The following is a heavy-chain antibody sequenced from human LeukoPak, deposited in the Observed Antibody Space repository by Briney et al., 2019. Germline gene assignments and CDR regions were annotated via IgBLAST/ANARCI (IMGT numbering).Heavy chain of an antibody. CDR1: GFTFSDYA. J-gene: IGHJ6*04. V-gene: IGHV3-30*04. CDR3: AREWDGVATIHYYYYYGMDV. D-gene: IGHD5-12*01. CDR2: ISYDGSNK. Sequence: PGGSLRLSCAASGFTFSDYAMNWVRQAPGKGLEWVAVISYDGSNKYYADSVKGRFTISRDNSKNTLYLQMNSLRAEDTAVYYCAREWDGVATIHYYYYYGMDVWGKGTTVTVSS.